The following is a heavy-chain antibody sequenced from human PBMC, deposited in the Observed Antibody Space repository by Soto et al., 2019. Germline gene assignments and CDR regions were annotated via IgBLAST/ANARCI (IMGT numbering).Heavy chain of an antibody. CDR3: ARDLTARPTALWVDYHYGMDV. Sequence: SLTCTVSGGSISSNIYYWGWIRQPPGKGLEWIGNIHYSGSTNYNPSLKSRVTISVDTSKNQFSLKLSSVTAADTAVYYCARDLTARPTALWVDYHYGMDVWGQGTTVTVSS. V-gene: IGHV4-61*05. D-gene: IGHD3-16*01. CDR2: IHYSGST. J-gene: IGHJ6*02. CDR1: GGSISSNIYY.